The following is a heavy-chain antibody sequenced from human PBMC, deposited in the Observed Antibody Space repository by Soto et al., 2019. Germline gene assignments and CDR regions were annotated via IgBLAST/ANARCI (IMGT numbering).Heavy chain of an antibody. Sequence: QVQLVQSGAEVKKPGSSVKVSCKASGGTFSSYAISWVRQAPGQGLEWMGGIIPIFGTANYAQKFQGRVTITADESTSTAYMELSSLRSEDTAVYYCARDKVGYYDSSGYYRVSVPPDYYYGMDVWGQGTTVTASS. CDR3: ARDKVGYYDSSGYYRVSVPPDYYYGMDV. D-gene: IGHD3-22*01. V-gene: IGHV1-69*01. CDR1: GGTFSSYA. CDR2: IIPIFGTA. J-gene: IGHJ6*02.